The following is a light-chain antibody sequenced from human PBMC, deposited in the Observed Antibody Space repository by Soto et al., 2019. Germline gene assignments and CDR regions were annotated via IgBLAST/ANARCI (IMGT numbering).Light chain of an antibody. CDR2: DVS. CDR1: SSDVGGYNY. Sequence: QSVLTQPASVSGSPGQSITISCTGTSSDVGGYNYVSWYQQHPGKAPKLMIYDVSNRPSGVSNRFSGSKSXNXXXLTISGLQAEDEADYYCSSYTSSSTVVFGGGXXXTVL. CDR3: SSYTSSSTVV. V-gene: IGLV2-14*01. J-gene: IGLJ2*01.